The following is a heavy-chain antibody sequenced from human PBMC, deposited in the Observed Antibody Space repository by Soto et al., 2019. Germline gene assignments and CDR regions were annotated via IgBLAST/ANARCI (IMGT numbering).Heavy chain of an antibody. CDR1: GGSISSGGYY. J-gene: IGHJ5*02. D-gene: IGHD5-12*01. CDR3: ARVYSGYDYRGWFDP. V-gene: IGHV4-31*03. CDR2: TYYSGIT. Sequence: QVQLQESGPGLVKPSQTLSLTCTVSGGSISSGGYYWSWIRQHPGKGLEWIGYTYYSGITYNNPSLKSRVTISVDTSKNQFSLKLSSVTAADTAVYYCARVYSGYDYRGWFDPWGQGSLVTVSS.